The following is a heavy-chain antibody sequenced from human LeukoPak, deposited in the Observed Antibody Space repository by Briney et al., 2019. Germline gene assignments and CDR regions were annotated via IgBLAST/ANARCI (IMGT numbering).Heavy chain of an antibody. CDR2: ISSSSDLM. J-gene: IGHJ4*02. D-gene: IGHD3-10*01. CDR3: ARVLRGLYNLGD. CDR1: GASITSYY. V-gene: IGHV3-48*02. Sequence: ETLSLTYTVSGASITSYYWNWVRQAPGKVLEWVSYISSSSDLMSYVASVKGRFTVSRDNAKNSLFLQMNSLRDEDTAVYYCARVLRGLYNLGDWGQGTLVTVSS.